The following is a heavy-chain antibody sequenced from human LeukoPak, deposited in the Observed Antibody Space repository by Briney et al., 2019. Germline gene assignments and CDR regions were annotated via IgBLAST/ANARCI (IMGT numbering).Heavy chain of an antibody. CDR1: GDSIIINTYF. V-gene: IGHV4-39*01. CDR3: ARHQSAVTIFGVVKGDAFDI. CDR2: IYYSGST. J-gene: IGHJ3*02. D-gene: IGHD3-3*01. Sequence: SETLSLTCTVSGDSIIINTYFWGWIRQPPGKGLEWIGSIYYSGSTYYNPSLKSRVTISVDTSKNQFSLKLSSVTAADTAVYYCARHQSAVTIFGVVKGDAFDIWGQGTMVTVSS.